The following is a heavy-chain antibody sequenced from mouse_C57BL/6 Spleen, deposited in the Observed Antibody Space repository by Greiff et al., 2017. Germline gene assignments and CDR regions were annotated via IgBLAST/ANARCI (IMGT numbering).Heavy chain of an antibody. CDR3: ARQEGNYDY. D-gene: IGHD2-1*01. J-gene: IGHJ2*01. CDR1: GFTFSSYG. CDR2: ISSGGSYT. V-gene: IGHV5-6*01. Sequence: EVKLMESGGDLVKPGGSLKLSCAASGFTFSSYGMSWVRQTPDKRLEWVATISSGGSYTYYPDSVKGRFTISRDNAKNTLYLQMSSLKSEDTAMYYCARQEGNYDYWGQSTPLTVSS.